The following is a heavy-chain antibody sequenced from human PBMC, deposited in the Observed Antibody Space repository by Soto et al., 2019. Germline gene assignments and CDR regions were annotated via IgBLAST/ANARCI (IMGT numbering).Heavy chain of an antibody. Sequence: SETLSLTCNVSGGSITSYYWSWIRQSPGKGLEWIGYLYYGATTNYNPSLKSRVTKSGDRSKNQFSLKMTFVTSADTAVYYCTGGYNFDYWGQGTLVTVSS. V-gene: IGHV4-59*01. CDR3: TGGYNFDY. D-gene: IGHD5-12*01. CDR1: GGSITSYY. CDR2: LYYGATT. J-gene: IGHJ4*01.